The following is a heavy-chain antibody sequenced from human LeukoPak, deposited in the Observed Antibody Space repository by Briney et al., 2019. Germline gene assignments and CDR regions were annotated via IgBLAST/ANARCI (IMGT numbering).Heavy chain of an antibody. D-gene: IGHD1-1*01. CDR2: INPDGSNT. CDR1: EFAFRYHW. CDR3: ARDRDWSSLDC. V-gene: IGHV3-74*01. J-gene: IGHJ4*02. Sequence: GGSLRLSCAASEFAFRYHWMHWVRQAPGKGLVWVSRINPDGSNTVYAESMKGRFTISRDNAKNTLYLQMDSLRAEDTAVYYCARDRDWSSLDCWGQGTLVTVSS.